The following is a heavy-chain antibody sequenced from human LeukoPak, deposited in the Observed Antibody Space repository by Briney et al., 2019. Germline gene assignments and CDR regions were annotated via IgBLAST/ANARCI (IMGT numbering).Heavy chain of an antibody. Sequence: SETLSLTCAVYGGSFSGYYWSWIRQPPGKGLEWIGEINHSGSTNYNPSLKSRVTISVDTSKNQFSLKLSSVTAADTAVYYCARDSPITAAGTDYYYYGMDVWGQGTTVTVSS. J-gene: IGHJ6*02. CDR3: ARDSPITAAGTDYYYYGMDV. CDR1: GGSFSGYY. V-gene: IGHV4-34*01. CDR2: INHSGST. D-gene: IGHD6-13*01.